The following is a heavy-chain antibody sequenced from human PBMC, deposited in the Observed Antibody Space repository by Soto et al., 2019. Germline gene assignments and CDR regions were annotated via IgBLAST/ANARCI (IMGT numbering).Heavy chain of an antibody. V-gene: IGHV4-59*01. CDR1: CGSISSYY. Sequence: PSETLSLTCTVSCGSISSYYWSWIRQPPGKGLEWIGYIYYSGSTNYNPSLKSRVTISVDTSKNQFSLKLSSVTAADTAVYYCARRYYDSSGYYPTYYFDYWGQGTLVTVS. D-gene: IGHD3-22*01. CDR3: ARRYYDSSGYYPTYYFDY. J-gene: IGHJ4*02. CDR2: IYYSGST.